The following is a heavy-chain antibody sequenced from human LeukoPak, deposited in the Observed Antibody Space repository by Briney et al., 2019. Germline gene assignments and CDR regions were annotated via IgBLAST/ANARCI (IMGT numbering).Heavy chain of an antibody. V-gene: IGHV4-61*02. J-gene: IGHJ4*02. CDR3: ARYMTTVGFDY. Sequence: SETLSLTCAVSGYSISSGYHWSWIRQPAGKGLEWIGRIYTSGSTNYNPSLKSRVTISVDTSKNQFSLKLSSVTAADTAVYYCARYMTTVGFDYWGQGTLVTVSS. CDR2: IYTSGST. CDR1: GYSISSGYH. D-gene: IGHD4-11*01.